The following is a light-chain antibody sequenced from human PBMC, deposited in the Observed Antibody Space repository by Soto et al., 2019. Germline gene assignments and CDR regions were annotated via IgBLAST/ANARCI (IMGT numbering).Light chain of an antibody. CDR1: SGHSSYA. V-gene: IGLV4-69*01. CDR3: QTWGTGIPPHVV. Sequence: QPVLTQSPSASASLGASVKLTCTLSSGHSSYAIAWHQQQPEKGPRYLMKLNSDGSHSKGDGIPDRFSGSSSGAERYLTISSLQSEDEADYYCQTWGTGIPPHVVFGGGTKLTVL. J-gene: IGLJ2*01. CDR2: LNSDGSH.